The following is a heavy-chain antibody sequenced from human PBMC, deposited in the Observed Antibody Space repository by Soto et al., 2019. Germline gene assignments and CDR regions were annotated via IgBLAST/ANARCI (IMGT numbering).Heavy chain of an antibody. CDR3: ARDPFEWELLLDY. V-gene: IGHV3-7*04. Sequence: EVQLVESGGGLVQPGGSLRLSCAASGFIFTHYYMGWVRHAPGKGLEWVANMSPDGSEKFYVDSVKGRFTISRDNAKNSLYRHMNSLRAEETAVYYCARDPFEWELLLDYWGQGTLGTVSS. CDR2: MSPDGSEK. CDR1: GFIFTHYY. D-gene: IGHD1-26*01. J-gene: IGHJ4*02.